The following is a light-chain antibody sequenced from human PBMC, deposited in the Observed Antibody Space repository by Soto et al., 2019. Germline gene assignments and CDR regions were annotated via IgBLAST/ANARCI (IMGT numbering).Light chain of an antibody. CDR1: SSNIGAGYD. CDR2: GNS. J-gene: IGLJ1*01. V-gene: IGLV1-40*01. CDR3: QSYDSSLSGSL. Sequence: QSVLTQPPSVSGAPGQRVTISCTGSSSNIGAGYDVHWYQQLPGTAPKLLIYGNSNRPSGVPDRFSGSKSGTSASLAITGLQAEDEADYYCQSYDSSLSGSLFGTVTKFTVL.